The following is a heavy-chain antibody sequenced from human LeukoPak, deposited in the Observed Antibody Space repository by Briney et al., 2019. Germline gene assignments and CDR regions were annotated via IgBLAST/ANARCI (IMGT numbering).Heavy chain of an antibody. J-gene: IGHJ5*02. V-gene: IGHV1-2*02. D-gene: IGHD6-13*01. Sequence: ASVKVSCKASGSTFTGYYMHWVRQAPGQGLEWMGWINPNSGGTNYAQKFQGRVTMTRDTSISTAYMELSRLRSDDTAVYYCARDKGIAGSNWFDPWGQGTLVTVSS. CDR2: INPNSGGT. CDR1: GSTFTGYY. CDR3: ARDKGIAGSNWFDP.